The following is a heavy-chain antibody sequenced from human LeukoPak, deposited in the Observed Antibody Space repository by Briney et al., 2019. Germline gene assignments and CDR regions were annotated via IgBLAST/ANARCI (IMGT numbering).Heavy chain of an antibody. CDR1: GFTFSSYS. CDR2: IKKDGSEK. J-gene: IGHJ4*02. CDR3: ARHLSGITGYTYGRGIDY. V-gene: IGHV3-7*01. Sequence: GGSLRLSCAASGFTFSSYSMNWVRQAPGKGLEWVANIKKDGSEKYYVDSVKGRFTISRDNAKTSLYLQMNSLRAEDTAVYYCARHLSGITGYTYGRGIDYWGQGTLVTVSS. D-gene: IGHD5-18*01.